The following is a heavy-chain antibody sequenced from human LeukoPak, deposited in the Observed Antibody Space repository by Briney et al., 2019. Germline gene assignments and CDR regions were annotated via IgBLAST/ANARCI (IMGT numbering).Heavy chain of an antibody. CDR1: GFTFSRDS. CDR2: INGGSSPI. Sequence: GGSLRLSCAASGFTFSRDSMNWVRQAPGKGLEWVSYINGGSSPIYYADSVKGRFTISRDNAKNSLYLQMNSLRAEDTAVYYCASWPEYYDILTGGFDYWGQGTLVTVSS. D-gene: IGHD3-9*01. CDR3: ASWPEYYDILTGGFDY. V-gene: IGHV3-48*04. J-gene: IGHJ4*02.